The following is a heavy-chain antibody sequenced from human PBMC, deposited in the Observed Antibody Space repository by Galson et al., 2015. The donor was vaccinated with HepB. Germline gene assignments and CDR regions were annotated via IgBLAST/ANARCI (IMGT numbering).Heavy chain of an antibody. Sequence: SLRLSCAASGFTFSSYEMNWVRQAPGKGPEWVSYISSSGSTIYYADSVKGRFTISRDNAKNSLYLQMNSLRAEDTAVYYCASLRGDSSGYPRPNDAAAIYWSQGTLVTVSS. V-gene: IGHV3-48*03. D-gene: IGHD3-22*01. CDR2: ISSSGSTI. CDR1: GFTFSSYE. CDR3: ASLRGDSSGYPRPNDAAAIY. J-gene: IGHJ4*02.